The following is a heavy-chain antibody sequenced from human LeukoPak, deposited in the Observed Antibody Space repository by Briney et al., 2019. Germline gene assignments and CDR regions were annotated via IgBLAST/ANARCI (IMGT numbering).Heavy chain of an antibody. V-gene: IGHV1-69*04. CDR1: GGTFSSYA. J-gene: IGHJ4*02. D-gene: IGHD3-10*01. Sequence: SVKVSCKASGGTFSSYAISWVRQAPGQGLEWMGRIIPILGIANYAQKFQGRVTITADKSTSTAYMELSSLGSEDTAVYYCARAPPLYYGSGSYSYYFDYWGQGTLVTVSS. CDR2: IIPILGIA. CDR3: ARAPPLYYGSGSYSYYFDY.